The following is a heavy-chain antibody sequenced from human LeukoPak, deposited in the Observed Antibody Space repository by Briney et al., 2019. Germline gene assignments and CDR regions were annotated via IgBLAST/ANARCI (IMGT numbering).Heavy chain of an antibody. J-gene: IGHJ6*03. CDR1: GFTFSSYW. D-gene: IGHD3-10*02. Sequence: GGSLRLSCAASGFTFSSYWMSWVRQAPGKGLEWVANIKQDGSEKYYVDSVKGRFTISRDNAKNSLYLQMNSLRAEDTAVYYCWSGCSIYYYYYYMDVGSKGTTVTVP. CDR3: WSGCSIYYYYYYMDV. CDR2: IKQDGSEK. V-gene: IGHV3-7*01.